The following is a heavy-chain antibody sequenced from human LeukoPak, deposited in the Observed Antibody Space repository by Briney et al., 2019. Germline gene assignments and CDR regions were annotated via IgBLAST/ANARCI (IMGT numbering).Heavy chain of an antibody. CDR3: ASASQWLVWGD. Sequence: SETLSLTCTVSGGSISSYYWSWIRQPPGKGLEWIGYIYYSGSTNYFPSLKSRVTMSLDTSKNQLSLTLSSMTAADTAVYYCASASQWLVWGDWGQGTLVTVSS. CDR1: GGSISSYY. CDR2: IYYSGST. V-gene: IGHV4-59*12. J-gene: IGHJ1*01. D-gene: IGHD6-19*01.